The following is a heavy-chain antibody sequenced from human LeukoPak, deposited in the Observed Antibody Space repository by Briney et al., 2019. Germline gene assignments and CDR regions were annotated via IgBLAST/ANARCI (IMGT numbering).Heavy chain of an antibody. CDR3: ARRYFDWSHYAGYFDY. CDR1: GGSFSGYY. J-gene: IGHJ4*02. D-gene: IGHD3-9*01. CDR2: INHSGST. Sequence: ASETLSLTCAVYGGSFSGYYWSWIRQPPGKGLEWIGEINHSGSTNYNPSLKSRVTISVDTSKNQFSLKLSSVTAADTAVYYCARRYFDWSHYAGYFDYWGQGTLVTVSP. V-gene: IGHV4-34*01.